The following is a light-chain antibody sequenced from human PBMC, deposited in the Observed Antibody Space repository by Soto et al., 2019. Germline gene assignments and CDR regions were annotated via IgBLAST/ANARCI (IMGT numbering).Light chain of an antibody. CDR2: GNN. Sequence: QSLLPQPPSVSGAPGQTVIISCSGSSSNLGAPYDVNWFRQLPGTVPRLLIYGNNNRPSGVPDRFSCSKSGTSASLAITGLQAEDEADYYCQSYDSRMSGEGVGTGTKVTVL. CDR1: SSNLGAPYD. V-gene: IGLV1-40*01. CDR3: QSYDSRMSGEG. J-gene: IGLJ1*01.